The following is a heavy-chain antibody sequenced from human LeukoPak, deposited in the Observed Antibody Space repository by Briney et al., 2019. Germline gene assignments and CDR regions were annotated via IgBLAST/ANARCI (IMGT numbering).Heavy chain of an antibody. CDR3: AKGRFVEIAVASLDY. CDR1: GFTSSSYA. Sequence: PGGSLRLSCAASGFTSSSYAMHWVRQAPGKGLEWVAVISHDGSNKYYADSVKGRFTMSRDNSKNTLYLQMNSLRAEDTAVNYCAKGRFVEIAVASLDYWGQGTLVTVSS. V-gene: IGHV3-30*18. J-gene: IGHJ4*02. CDR2: ISHDGSNK. D-gene: IGHD6-19*01.